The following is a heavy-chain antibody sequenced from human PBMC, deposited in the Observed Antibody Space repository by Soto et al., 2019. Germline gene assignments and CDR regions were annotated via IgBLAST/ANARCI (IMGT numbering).Heavy chain of an antibody. CDR3: ARGAAAGHYYYYYGMDV. Sequence: GASVKVSCKASGGTFSSYAISWVRQAPGQGLEWMGGIIPIFGTANYAQKFQGRVTITADESTSTAYMELSSLRSEDTAVYYCARGAAAGHYYYYYGMDVWGQGTTVTAP. D-gene: IGHD6-13*01. V-gene: IGHV1-69*13. J-gene: IGHJ6*02. CDR2: IIPIFGTA. CDR1: GGTFSSYA.